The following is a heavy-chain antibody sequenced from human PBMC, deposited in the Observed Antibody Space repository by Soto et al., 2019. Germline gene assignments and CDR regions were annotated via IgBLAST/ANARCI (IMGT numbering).Heavy chain of an antibody. D-gene: IGHD6-13*01. CDR2: IYDSGNT. CDR1: GGSISGTTYS. CDR3: ARGQGAAAGHSNFDY. Sequence: PSETLSLTCAVSGGSISGTTYSWSWIRQPPGKGLERIGYIYDSGNTYYNPSLKSQFSISVDRSKNQFSLKLSSVTAADTAVDYCARGQGAAAGHSNFDYWGQGALVTVSS. V-gene: IGHV4-30-2*01. J-gene: IGHJ4*02.